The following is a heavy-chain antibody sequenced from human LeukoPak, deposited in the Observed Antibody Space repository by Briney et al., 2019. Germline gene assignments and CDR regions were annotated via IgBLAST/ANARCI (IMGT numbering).Heavy chain of an antibody. D-gene: IGHD6-19*01. V-gene: IGHV3-21*01. Sequence: GGSLRLSCAASGFTFSSYSMNWVRRAPGKGLEWVSSISSSSYIYYADSVKGRFTISRDNAKNSLYLQMNSLRAEDTAVYYCAGLAVAKKGGFDPWGQGTLVTVSS. J-gene: IGHJ5*02. CDR3: AGLAVAKKGGFDP. CDR2: ISSSSYI. CDR1: GFTFSSYS.